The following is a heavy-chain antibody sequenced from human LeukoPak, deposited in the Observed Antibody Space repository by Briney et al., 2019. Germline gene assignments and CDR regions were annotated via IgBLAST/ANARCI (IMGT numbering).Heavy chain of an antibody. V-gene: IGHV3-23*01. Sequence: GGSLRLSCAASGFTFSKFPMGWVRQAPGRGLEWVSAISASGDVTFYADSLRGRFTISRDNSKSTLYLQMNGLRAEDTAIFYCAKSLFTSATGAGRAFHIWGQGTRVTVSS. CDR2: ISASGDVT. D-gene: IGHD7-27*01. J-gene: IGHJ3*02. CDR1: GFTFSKFP. CDR3: AKSLFTSATGAGRAFHI.